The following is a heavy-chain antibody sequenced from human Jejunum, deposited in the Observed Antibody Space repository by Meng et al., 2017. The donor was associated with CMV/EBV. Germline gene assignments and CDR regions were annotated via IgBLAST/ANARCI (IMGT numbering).Heavy chain of an antibody. CDR2: IYHKGHT. CDR1: GGSIASDDYW. CDR3: ARDKAGYKNCDS. Sequence: QVQLQESGPGLVEPSQTLPLTCTVSGGSIASDDYWWSWIRQPPGKGLEWIGYIYHKGHTYYNPSLRSRISISVDTSKNQFSLRLNSVTAADTAVYYCARDKAGYKNCDSWGQGTLVTVFS. D-gene: IGHD5-24*01. J-gene: IGHJ5*01. V-gene: IGHV4-30-4*08.